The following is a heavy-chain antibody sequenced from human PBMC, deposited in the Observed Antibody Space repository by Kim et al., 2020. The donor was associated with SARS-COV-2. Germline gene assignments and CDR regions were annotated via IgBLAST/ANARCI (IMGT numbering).Heavy chain of an antibody. J-gene: IGHJ3*02. CDR1: GGSVSSGSYY. V-gene: IGHV4-61*01. CDR2: IYYSGST. D-gene: IGHD6-13*01. CDR3: ARGLAAAGTADAFVI. Sequence: SETLSLTCTVSGGSVSSGSYYWSWIRQPPGKGLEWIGYIYYSGSTNYNPSLKSRVTISVDTSKNQFSLKLSSVTAADTAVYYCARGLAAAGTADAFVIWG.